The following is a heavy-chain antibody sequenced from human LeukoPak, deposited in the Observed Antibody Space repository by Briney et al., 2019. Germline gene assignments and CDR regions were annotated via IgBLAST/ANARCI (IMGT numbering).Heavy chain of an antibody. CDR1: GYTFTSYD. CDR2: MNPNSGNT. J-gene: IGHJ4*02. D-gene: IGHD5-12*01. Sequence: ASVKVSCKASGYTFTSYDNNWVRQATGQGLEWMGWMNPNSGNTGYAQKFQGRVTMTRNTSISTAYMELSSLRSEDTAVYYCARSRHKYMVATPLWGQGTLVTVSS. V-gene: IGHV1-8*01. CDR3: ARSRHKYMVATPL.